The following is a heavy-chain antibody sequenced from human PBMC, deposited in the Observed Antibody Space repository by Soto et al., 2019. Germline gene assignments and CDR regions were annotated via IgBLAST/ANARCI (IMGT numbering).Heavy chain of an antibody. CDR3: ARVLDIVVVPAAISPRGPAFDI. V-gene: IGHV4-30-4*01. D-gene: IGHD2-2*02. CDR1: GGSISSGDYY. Sequence: QEQLQESGPGLVKPSQTLSLTCTVSGGSISSGDYYWSWIRQPPGKGLEWIGYIYYSGSTYYNPSLKSRVTISVDTSKNQFSLMLSSVTAADTDVYYCARVLDIVVVPAAISPRGPAFDIWGQGTMVTVSS. J-gene: IGHJ3*02. CDR2: IYYSGST.